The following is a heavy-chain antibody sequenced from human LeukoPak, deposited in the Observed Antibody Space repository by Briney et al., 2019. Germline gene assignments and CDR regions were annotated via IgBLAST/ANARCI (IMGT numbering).Heavy chain of an antibody. D-gene: IGHD3-16*01. CDR2: TSYSGST. CDR1: GGSISGSCCY. CDR3: SRTTGDSAIIAAH. J-gene: IGHJ4*02. Sequence: SETLSLTCTVSGGSISGSCCYWGWIRQTPGKDLEWIGSTSYSGSTHYNPSFKSRVTVSVDTSKNQFFLNLGSVTAADTAVYYCSRTTGDSAIIAAHWGQGTLVTVSS. V-gene: IGHV4-39*01.